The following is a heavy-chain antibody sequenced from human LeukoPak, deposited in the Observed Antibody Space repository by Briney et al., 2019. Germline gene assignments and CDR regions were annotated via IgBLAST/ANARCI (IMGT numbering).Heavy chain of an antibody. CDR2: ISAYNGNT. V-gene: IGHV1-18*01. D-gene: IGHD3-16*02. Sequence: ASVKVSCKASGYTFTSYGISWVRQAPGQGLEWMGWISAYNGNTNYAQKLQGRVTMTTDTSTSTAYMELRSLRSDDTAVYYCARDLYDYVWGSYCYSTYYYYYGMDVWGQGTTVTVSS. CDR1: GYTFTSYG. CDR3: ARDLYDYVWGSYCYSTYYYYYGMDV. J-gene: IGHJ6*02.